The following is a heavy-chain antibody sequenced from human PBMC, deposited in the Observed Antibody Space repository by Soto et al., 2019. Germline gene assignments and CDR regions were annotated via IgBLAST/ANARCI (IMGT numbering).Heavy chain of an antibody. Sequence: QLQLQESGSGLVKPSQTLSLTCAVSGGSISSGGYSWSWIRQPPGKGLEWIGYIYHSGSTYYNPSLEGRVTISVDRSKNQFSRKLSSVTAAGTAVYYCAAGGGLPRYYWGQGTLVTVSS. V-gene: IGHV4-30-2*01. J-gene: IGHJ4*02. CDR2: IYHSGST. CDR1: GGSISSGGYS. CDR3: AAGGGLPRYY. D-gene: IGHD5-12*01.